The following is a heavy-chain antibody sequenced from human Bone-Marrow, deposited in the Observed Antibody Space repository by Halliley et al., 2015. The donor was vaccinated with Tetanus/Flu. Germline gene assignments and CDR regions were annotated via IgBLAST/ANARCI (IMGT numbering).Heavy chain of an antibody. CDR3: VRRGGTLIGGGFDS. V-gene: IGHV4-39*01. Sequence: WIGNYYYRGDTHHSPPLKIRVTISEDTPKSQFSLKLTSVGAADTAVYYCVRRGGTLIGGGFDSWGQGTLVTVSS. J-gene: IGHJ4*02. D-gene: IGHD3-16*01. CDR2: YYYRGDT.